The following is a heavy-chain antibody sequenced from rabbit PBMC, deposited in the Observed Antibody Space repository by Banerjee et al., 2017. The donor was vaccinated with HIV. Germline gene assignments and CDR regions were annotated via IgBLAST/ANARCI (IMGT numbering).Heavy chain of an antibody. CDR3: ARNAGSSYYTGRFNL. V-gene: IGHV1S40*01. CDR1: GFSFSSSYY. Sequence: QSLEESGGDLVKPGASLTLTCTASGFSFSSSYYMCWVRQAPGKGLEWIACIYTSSGSTYYASWAKGRFTISKTSSTTVTLQMTSLTAADTATYFCARNAGSSYYTGRFNLWGQGTLVTVS. D-gene: IGHD8-1*01. J-gene: IGHJ4*01. CDR2: IYTSSGST.